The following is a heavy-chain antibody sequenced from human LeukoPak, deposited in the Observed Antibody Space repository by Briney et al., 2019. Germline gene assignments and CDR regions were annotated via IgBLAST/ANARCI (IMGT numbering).Heavy chain of an antibody. D-gene: IGHD4-17*01. CDR3: ARTDYGDYTSDY. V-gene: IGHV1-46*01. J-gene: IGHJ4*02. Sequence: VASVKVSCKASGYTFTSYYMHWVRQAPGKGLEWMGIINPSGGSTSYAQKFQGRVTMTRDTSTSTVYMELSSLRSEDTAVYYCARTDYGDYTSDYWGQGTLVTVSS. CDR1: GYTFTSYY. CDR2: INPSGGST.